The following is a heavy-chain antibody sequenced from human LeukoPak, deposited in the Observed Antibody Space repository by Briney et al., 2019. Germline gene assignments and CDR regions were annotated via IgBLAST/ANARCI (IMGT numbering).Heavy chain of an antibody. CDR2: ISSSSSTI. V-gene: IGHV3-48*01. CDR1: GFTFSSYS. D-gene: IGHD5-18*01. CDR3: ARGPSGGYSYGYGY. Sequence: GGSLRLSCAASGFTFSSYSTTWVRQAPGKGLEWVSYISSSSSTIYYADSVKGRFTISRDNAKNSLYLQMNSLRAEDTAVYYCARGPSGGYSYGYGYWGQGTLVTVSS. J-gene: IGHJ4*02.